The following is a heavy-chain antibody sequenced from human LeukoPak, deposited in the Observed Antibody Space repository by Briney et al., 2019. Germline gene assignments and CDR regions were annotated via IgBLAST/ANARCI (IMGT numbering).Heavy chain of an antibody. CDR1: GGSISSYY. V-gene: IGHV4-59*01. Sequence: SETLSLTCTVSGGSISSYYWSWIRQPPGKGLEWIGYIYYSGSTNYNPSLKSRVTISVDTSKNQFSLKLSSVTAADTAVYYCARETPHCSSTSCYNYMDVWGKGTTVTVSS. D-gene: IGHD2-2*02. CDR3: ARETPHCSSTSCYNYMDV. J-gene: IGHJ6*03. CDR2: IYYSGST.